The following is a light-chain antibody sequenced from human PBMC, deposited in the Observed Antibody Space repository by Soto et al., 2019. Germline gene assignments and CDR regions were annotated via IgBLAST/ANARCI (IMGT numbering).Light chain of an antibody. Sequence: EIMLSQSPGTRSLSPWESATLSCRASQSVSSSYLAWYQQKHGQGPRLLIYGASSRATGTPDRFRGSGSGKDFTLTINRLEPEEVALGDGQQYGSSPPTFGEGTKVDIK. J-gene: IGKJ1*01. CDR1: QSVSSSY. CDR3: QQYGSSPPT. V-gene: IGKV3-20*01. CDR2: GAS.